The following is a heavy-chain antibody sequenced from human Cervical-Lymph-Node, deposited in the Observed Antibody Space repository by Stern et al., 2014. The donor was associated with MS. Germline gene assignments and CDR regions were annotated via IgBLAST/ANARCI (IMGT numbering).Heavy chain of an antibody. V-gene: IGHV5-51*03. CDR2: IYPGNSEP. CDR3: ARRGHGYMGIDY. J-gene: IGHJ4*02. D-gene: IGHD5-18*01. Sequence: EVPLVESGAEVKKPGESLTISCEVSGYTFTNNWIGWVRPMPRKGLEWMGIIYPGNSEPRSSPSFQGKVTMLVDKSNAATYLQRSSLKASDTAIYYCARRGHGYMGIDYWGQGTLVTVSS. CDR1: GYTFTNNW.